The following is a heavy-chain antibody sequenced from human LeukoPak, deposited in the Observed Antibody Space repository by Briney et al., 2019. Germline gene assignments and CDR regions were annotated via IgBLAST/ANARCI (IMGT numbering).Heavy chain of an antibody. Sequence: ASVKVSCKASGGTLSSYAISWVRQAPGQGLEWMGRIIPILGIANYAQKFQGRVTITADKSTSTAYMELSSLRSEDTAVYYCARDYIAAAGLTAYNWFDPWGQGTLVTVSS. CDR3: ARDYIAAAGLTAYNWFDP. J-gene: IGHJ5*02. D-gene: IGHD6-13*01. V-gene: IGHV1-69*04. CDR1: GGTLSSYA. CDR2: IIPILGIA.